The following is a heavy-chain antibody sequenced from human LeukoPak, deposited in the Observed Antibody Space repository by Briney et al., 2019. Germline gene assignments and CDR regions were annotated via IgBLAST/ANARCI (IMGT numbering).Heavy chain of an antibody. V-gene: IGHV1-8*01. CDR3: ARGTPWELLYYAYYMDV. CDR1: GYTFTSYD. D-gene: IGHD1-26*01. J-gene: IGHJ6*03. CDR2: MNPNSGNT. Sequence: ASVKVSCKASGYTFTSYDINWVRQATGQGLEWMGWMNPNSGNTGYAQKFQGRVTLTRNTSISTAYMEVNSLRSEDTAVYYCARGTPWELLYYAYYMDVWGKGATVTVSS.